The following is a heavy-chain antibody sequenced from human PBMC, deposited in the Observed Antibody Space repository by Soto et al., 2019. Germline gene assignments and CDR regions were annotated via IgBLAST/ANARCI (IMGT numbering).Heavy chain of an antibody. D-gene: IGHD3-10*02. CDR2: IVNDGSEQ. J-gene: IGHJ4*02. V-gene: IGHV3-33*01. CDR3: ARGDLYVDNRLGL. CDR1: GFSFSTHG. Sequence: QVQLVESGGGVVRPGRSLRLSCAATGFSFSTHGMHWVRQAPGKGLEWVAVIVNDGSEQQYADSVKGRFTISRDNARKILILQMNNLRAEDPALYYWARGDLYVDNRLGLWGQGTLVTVSS.